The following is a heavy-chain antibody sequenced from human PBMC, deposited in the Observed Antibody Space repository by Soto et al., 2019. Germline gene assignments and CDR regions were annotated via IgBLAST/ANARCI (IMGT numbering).Heavy chain of an antibody. CDR3: ARYIVVGKDAIYYYYYMDV. J-gene: IGHJ6*03. CDR2: ISAYNGNT. CDR1: GYTFTSYG. Sequence: GASVKVSCKASGYTFTSYGISWVRQAPGQGLEWMGWISAYNGNTNYAQKLQGRVTMTTDTSTSTAYMELRSLRSDGTAVYYCARYIVVGKDAIYYYYYMDVWGKGTTVTVSS. D-gene: IGHD2-2*01. V-gene: IGHV1-18*01.